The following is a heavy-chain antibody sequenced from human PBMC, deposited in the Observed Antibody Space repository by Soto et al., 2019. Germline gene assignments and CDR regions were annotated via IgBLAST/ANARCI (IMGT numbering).Heavy chain of an antibody. CDR1: GFTFSSYW. V-gene: IGHV3-7*01. Sequence: GGSLRLSCAASGFTFSSYWMSWVRQAPGKGLEWVANIKQDGSEKYYVDSVKGRFTISRDNAKNSLYLQMNSLRAEDTAVYYCSRLGYCGGDCYPYYFDYWGQGTLVTVSS. J-gene: IGHJ4*02. CDR3: SRLGYCGGDCYPYYFDY. D-gene: IGHD2-21*02. CDR2: IKQDGSEK.